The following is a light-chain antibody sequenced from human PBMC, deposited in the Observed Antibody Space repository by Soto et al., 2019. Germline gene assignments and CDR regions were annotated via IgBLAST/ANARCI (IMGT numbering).Light chain of an antibody. Sequence: QSVLTQPPSVSGAPGQRVTISCTGNSSNLGAGYDVHWYQQLPGAAPKLVIFGNRNRPSGVPERFSGSKSGNTASLNVSGLQAEDEADYYCCSYADNTDYVFGTGTKVTVL. CDR1: SSNLGAGYD. CDR3: CSYADNTDYV. CDR2: GNR. J-gene: IGLJ1*01. V-gene: IGLV1-40*01.